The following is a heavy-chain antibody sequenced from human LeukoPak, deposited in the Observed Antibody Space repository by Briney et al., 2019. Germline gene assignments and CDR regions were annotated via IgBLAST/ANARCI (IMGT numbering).Heavy chain of an antibody. CDR3: ARDGLSNLDY. J-gene: IGHJ4*02. CDR2: IYYSGST. V-gene: IGHV4-30-4*01. D-gene: IGHD3-16*01. CDR1: GGSISSGDYY. Sequence: PSETLSLTCTVSGGSISSGDYYWSWIRQPPGKGLEWIGYIYYSGSTHYNPSLKSRVTISVDTSKNQFSLNLSSVTAADTAVYYCARDGLSNLDYWGQGTLVTVSS.